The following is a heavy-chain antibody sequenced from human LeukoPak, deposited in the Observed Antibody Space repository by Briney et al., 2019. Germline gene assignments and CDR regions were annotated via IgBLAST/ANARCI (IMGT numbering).Heavy chain of an antibody. Sequence: SQTLTLTCAISGDSVSSNHVTWNWLTPSPSIGLEWLWRTYFRCKCSNDYAESVKSRLIINPYSTKNQFSLQLNSVTPEDTSVYYCARVRSGVFESGGQG. CDR2: TYFRCKCSN. J-gene: IGHJ4*02. D-gene: IGHD3-10*01. CDR1: GDSVSSNHVT. CDR3: ARVRSGVFES. V-gene: IGHV6-1*01.